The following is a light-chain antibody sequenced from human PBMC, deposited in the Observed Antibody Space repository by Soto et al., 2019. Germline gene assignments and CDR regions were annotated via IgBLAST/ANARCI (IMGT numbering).Light chain of an antibody. CDR2: CAS. J-gene: IGKJ1*01. Sequence: EIVMTLCPATLDVFQGERATLSCRASHSVSSNLVWYHYKPGQAPRLLIYCASTRATGIPARFSGSGSGTEFTLTISRLEPEDFAVYYCQQDGSSPWTFGQGTKVDI. V-gene: IGKV3-15*01. CDR1: HSVSSN. CDR3: QQDGSSPWT.